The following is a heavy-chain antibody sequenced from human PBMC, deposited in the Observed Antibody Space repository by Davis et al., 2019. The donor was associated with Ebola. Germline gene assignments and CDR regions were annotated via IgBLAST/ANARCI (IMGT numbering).Heavy chain of an antibody. V-gene: IGHV5-51*01. CDR3: ARNSNYDYFDP. CDR1: GYSFTSYW. Sequence: GESLKISCKGSGYSFTSYWIGWVRQVPGKGLEWMAIIYPGDSDTRYSPSFQGQVTISADKSISTAYLQWSSLKASDTAIYYCARNSNYDYFDPWGQGTLVTVSS. J-gene: IGHJ5*02. CDR2: IYPGDSDT. D-gene: IGHD4-11*01.